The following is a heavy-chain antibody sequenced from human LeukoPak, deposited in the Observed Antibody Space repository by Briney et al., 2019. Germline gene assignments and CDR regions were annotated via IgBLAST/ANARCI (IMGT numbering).Heavy chain of an antibody. V-gene: IGHV3-33*01. CDR3: ARGQGYNFDWFDP. CDR1: GFTFSNYD. D-gene: IGHD5-24*01. J-gene: IGHJ5*02. Sequence: GRSLRLSCAASGFTFSNYDMHWVRQAPGKGLEWVAVIWYDGSNKYYADSVRGRFTISRDNSRNTLYLQMNSLRAEDTAVYYCARGQGYNFDWFDPWGQGTLVTVSS. CDR2: IWYDGSNK.